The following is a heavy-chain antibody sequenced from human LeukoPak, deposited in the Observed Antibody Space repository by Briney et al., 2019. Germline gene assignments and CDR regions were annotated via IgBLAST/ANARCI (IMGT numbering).Heavy chain of an antibody. Sequence: GGSLRLSCAASGFTFSSYGMHWVRQAPGKGLEWVSSISSSSSYKYYADSVKGRFTISRDNAKNSLYLQMNSLRAEDTAVYYCARDWTTVGPFDYWGQGTRVTVSS. CDR1: GFTFSSYG. V-gene: IGHV3-21*01. D-gene: IGHD4-11*01. CDR2: ISSSSSYK. CDR3: ARDWTTVGPFDY. J-gene: IGHJ4*02.